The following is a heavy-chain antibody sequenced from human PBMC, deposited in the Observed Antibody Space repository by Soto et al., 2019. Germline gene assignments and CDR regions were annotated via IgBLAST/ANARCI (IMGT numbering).Heavy chain of an antibody. J-gene: IGHJ4*02. V-gene: IGHV3-30*02. D-gene: IGHD2-8*02. CDR2: IWYDGSNK. CDR3: VKGTTVRNPTGGYFDY. CDR1: GFTFNTYG. Sequence: PGGSLRLSCTTSGFTFNTYGMHWVRQAPGKGLEWVAIIWYDGSNKYYADSVKGRFTISRDNSKNTLYLQMSSLRAEDTAVYHCVKGTTVRNPTGGYFDYWGQGTRVTVAS.